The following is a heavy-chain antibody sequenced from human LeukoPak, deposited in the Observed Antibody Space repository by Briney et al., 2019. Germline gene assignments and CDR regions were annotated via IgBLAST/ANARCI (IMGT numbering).Heavy chain of an antibody. CDR2: INHSGST. Sequence: PSETLSLTCAVYGGSFSGYYWSWIRQPPGKGLEWIGEINHSGSTNYNPSLKSRVTISVDTSKNQFSLKLSSVTAADTAVYYCARWEYQLVSGGFDPWGQGTLVTVS. CDR3: ARWEYQLVSGGFDP. D-gene: IGHD6-13*01. J-gene: IGHJ5*02. CDR1: GGSFSGYY. V-gene: IGHV4-34*01.